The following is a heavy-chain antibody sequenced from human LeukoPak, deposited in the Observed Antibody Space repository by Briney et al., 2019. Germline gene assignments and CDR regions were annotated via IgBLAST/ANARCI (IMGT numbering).Heavy chain of an antibody. CDR1: GFTFSSYG. D-gene: IGHD6-6*01. CDR2: ISSSSSYI. V-gene: IGHV3-21*01. Sequence: AGGSLRLSCAASGFTFSSYGMHWVRQAPGKGLEWVSSISSSSSYIYYADSVKGRFTISRDNAKNSLYLQMNSLRAEDTAVYYCARESSSSSSYWGQGTLVTVSS. J-gene: IGHJ4*02. CDR3: ARESSSSSSY.